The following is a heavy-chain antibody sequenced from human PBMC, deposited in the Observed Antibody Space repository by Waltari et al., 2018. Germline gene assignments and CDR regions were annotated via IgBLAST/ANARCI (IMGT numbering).Heavy chain of an antibody. V-gene: IGHV4-39*07. D-gene: IGHD6-19*01. CDR2: IYYSGST. Sequence: QLQLQESAPGLVKPSETLSLTCTVSGGSISSSSYYWRWIRQPPGKGLEWIGSIYYSGSTHYNPSLKRRVTISVDTSKNQFSLKLSSVTAADTAVYYCARDRGGIAVAGTGYFDYWGQGTLVTVSS. J-gene: IGHJ4*02. CDR1: GGSISSSSYY. CDR3: ARDRGGIAVAGTGYFDY.